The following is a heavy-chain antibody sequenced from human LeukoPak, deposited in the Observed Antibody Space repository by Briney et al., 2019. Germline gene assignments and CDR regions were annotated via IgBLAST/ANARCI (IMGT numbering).Heavy chain of an antibody. CDR1: GYTFTSYY. D-gene: IGHD2-21*02. V-gene: IGHV1-46*01. Sequence: EASVKVSCKASGYTFTSYYMHWVRQAPGQGLEWMGIINPSGGSTSYAQRFQGRVTMTRDTSTSTVYMELSSLRSEDTAVYYCARGAAGQDCGGDCSLDYWGQGTLVTVSS. CDR2: INPSGGST. CDR3: ARGAAGQDCGGDCSLDY. J-gene: IGHJ4*02.